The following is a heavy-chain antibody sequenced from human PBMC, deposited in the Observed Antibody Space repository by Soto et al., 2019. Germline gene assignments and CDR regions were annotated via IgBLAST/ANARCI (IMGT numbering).Heavy chain of an antibody. D-gene: IGHD6-13*01. Sequence: ASVKVSCKASGFTFTSSAVQWVRQARGQRLEWIGWIVVGSGNTNYAQKFQERVTITRDMSTSTAYMELSSLSPEDTAVYYCAAAKGLDSSRYYSLAADYWGQGTLVTVSS. J-gene: IGHJ4*02. V-gene: IGHV1-58*01. CDR1: GFTFTSSA. CDR2: IVVGSGNT. CDR3: AAAKGLDSSRYYSLAADY.